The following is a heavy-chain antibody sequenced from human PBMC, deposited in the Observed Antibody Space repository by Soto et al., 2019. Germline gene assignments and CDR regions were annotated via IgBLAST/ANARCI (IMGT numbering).Heavy chain of an antibody. J-gene: IGHJ4*02. Sequence: PSETLSLTCTVSGGSTSSSSYYWGWIRQPPGKGLEWIGSIYYSGSTYYNPSLKSRVTISVDTSKNQFSLKLSSMTAADTAVYYCASITETYDYIWGSYRYLDYWGQGTLVTGSS. CDR2: IYYSGST. D-gene: IGHD3-16*02. CDR3: ASITETYDYIWGSYRYLDY. V-gene: IGHV4-39*01. CDR1: GGSTSSSSYY.